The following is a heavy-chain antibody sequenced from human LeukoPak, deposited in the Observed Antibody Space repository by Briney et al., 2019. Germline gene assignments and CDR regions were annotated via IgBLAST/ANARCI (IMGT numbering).Heavy chain of an antibody. CDR2: ISYDGTNK. J-gene: IGHJ3*02. CDR1: GFTFSSYA. V-gene: IGHV3-30-3*01. Sequence: GGSLRLSCAASGFTFSSYAMHWVRQAPGKGLEWVAVISYDGTNKYYADSVKGRFTISRDNSKNTLYLQMNSLRAEDTAVYHCARDSLDRIAAEGACDIWGQGTMVTVSS. D-gene: IGHD6-13*01. CDR3: ARDSLDRIAAEGACDI.